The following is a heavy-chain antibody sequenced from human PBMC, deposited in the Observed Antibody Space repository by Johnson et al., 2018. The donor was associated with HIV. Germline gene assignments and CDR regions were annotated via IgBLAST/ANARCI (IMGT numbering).Heavy chain of an antibody. V-gene: IGHV3-53*01. D-gene: IGHD3-9*01. J-gene: IGHJ3*02. CDR1: GFTVSNNF. Sequence: VQLVESGGGLIQPGGSLRLSCAASGFTVSNNFMNWVRQAPGKGLEWVSAIYSGGSTYYADSVKGRFTISRDNSKNTLDLQMNSLRAEDTAVYYCARDSDISLGVAGAFDIWGQGTMVTVAA. CDR3: ARDSDISLGVAGAFDI. CDR2: IYSGGST.